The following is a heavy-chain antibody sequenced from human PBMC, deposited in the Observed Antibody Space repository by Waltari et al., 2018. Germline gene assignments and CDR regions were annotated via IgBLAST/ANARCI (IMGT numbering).Heavy chain of an antibody. J-gene: IGHJ4*02. CDR2: IDSRGGDT. CDR1: GFTFNRYY. CDR3: VKIAILELQDVEQDS. V-gene: IGHV3-23*05. Sequence: EVELWESGGGLVQPGGSLSLSCAASGFTFNRYYMSWVRQAPGKGLEWVSAIDSRGGDTYYADSVKGRFAISRDNSRDTLYLHMNRLTSDDTAVYFCVKIAILELQDVEQDSWGQGTLVSVSS. D-gene: IGHD2-21*01.